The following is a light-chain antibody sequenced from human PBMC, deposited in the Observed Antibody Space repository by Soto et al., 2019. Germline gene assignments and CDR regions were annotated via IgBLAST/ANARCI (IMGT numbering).Light chain of an antibody. CDR2: AAS. Sequence: DIQMTQSPSSLSASVGDRVTITCRASQSITNYLNWYQHKPGKAPKLLVYAASSLQSGVPSRFSGSGSGPDFTLTISSLQPEDFATYFCQQSHNMPFTFGPGTKVDIK. J-gene: IGKJ3*01. V-gene: IGKV1-39*01. CDR1: QSITNY. CDR3: QQSHNMPFT.